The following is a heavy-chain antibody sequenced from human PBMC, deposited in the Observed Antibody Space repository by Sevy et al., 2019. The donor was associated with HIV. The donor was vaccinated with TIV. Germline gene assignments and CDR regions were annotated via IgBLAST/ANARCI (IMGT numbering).Heavy chain of an antibody. CDR1: GGSFSGYC. CDR2: INYSGYT. J-gene: IGHJ5*02. D-gene: IGHD2-15*01. V-gene: IGHV4-34*01. CDR3: ARGTAGYCSGGSCYSPFDP. Sequence: SETLSLTCVLYGGSFSGYCWSWIRQPPGKGLEWIGEINYSGYTNYNPSLKSRVTISIDTSTNQFSLRLSSVTAADTAVYYCARGTAGYCSGGSCYSPFDPWGQGALVTVSS.